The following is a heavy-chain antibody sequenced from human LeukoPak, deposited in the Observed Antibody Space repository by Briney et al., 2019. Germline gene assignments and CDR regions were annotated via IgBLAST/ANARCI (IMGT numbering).Heavy chain of an antibody. CDR3: ARGDSTTGTTLFDY. D-gene: IGHD1-1*01. J-gene: IGHJ4*02. V-gene: IGHV1-2*02. CDR2: INPNSGGT. CDR1: GGTFSSYA. Sequence: ASVKVSCKASGGTFSSYAISWVRQAPGQGLEWMGWINPNSGGTNYAQKFQGRVTMTRDTSISTAYMELSRLRSDDTAVYYCARGDSTTGTTLFDYWGQGTLVTVSS.